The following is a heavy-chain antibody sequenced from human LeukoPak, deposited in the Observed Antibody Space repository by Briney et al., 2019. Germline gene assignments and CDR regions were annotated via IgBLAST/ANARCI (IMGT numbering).Heavy chain of an antibody. Sequence: GRSLRLSCAASGFTFSSYDMHWVRQAPGKGLEWVAVIWYDGSNKYYADSVKGRFTISRDNSKNTLYLQMNSLRAEDTAVYYCARGGSGSYYKTLSNWFDPWGQGTLVTVSS. J-gene: IGHJ5*02. V-gene: IGHV3-33*01. CDR1: GFTFSSYD. D-gene: IGHD3-10*01. CDR3: ARGGSGSYYKTLSNWFDP. CDR2: IWYDGSNK.